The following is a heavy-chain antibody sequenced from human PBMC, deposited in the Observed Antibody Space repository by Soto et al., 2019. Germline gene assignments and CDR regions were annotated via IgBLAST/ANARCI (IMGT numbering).Heavy chain of an antibody. CDR1: GYTFTSYA. D-gene: IGHD6-13*01. CDR3: ARDLAAGTCDY. Sequence: QVQLVQSGAEVRKPGASVKVSCKASGYTFTSYAISWVRQAPGQGLEWMGWISAYNGNTNYAQKPQXXVTMTTDTSTSTAYMELRSLRSDDTAVYYCARDLAAGTCDYWGQGTLVTVSS. J-gene: IGHJ4*02. CDR2: ISAYNGNT. V-gene: IGHV1-18*01.